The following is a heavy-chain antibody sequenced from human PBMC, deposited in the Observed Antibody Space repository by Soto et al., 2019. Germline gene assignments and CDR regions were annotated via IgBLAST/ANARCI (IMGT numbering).Heavy chain of an antibody. J-gene: IGHJ6*02. CDR1: GFTFSSYA. CDR3: AKDLDYSPASDYYYGMDV. Sequence: PGGSLRLSCGASGFTFSSYAMSWVRQAPGKGLEWVSAISGSGGSTYYADSVKGRFTISRDNSKNTLYLQMNSLRAEDTAVYYCAKDLDYSPASDYYYGMDVWGQGTTVTVSS. CDR2: ISGSGGST. V-gene: IGHV3-23*01. D-gene: IGHD4-4*01.